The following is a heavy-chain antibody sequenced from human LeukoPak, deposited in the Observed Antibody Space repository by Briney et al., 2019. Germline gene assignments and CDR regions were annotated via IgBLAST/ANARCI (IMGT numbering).Heavy chain of an antibody. CDR2: ISYDGSNK. CDR3: AKAASSSWPSYYYGMDV. J-gene: IGHJ6*02. CDR1: GFTFSSYA. Sequence: GGSLRLSCAASGFTFSSYAMHWVRQAPGKGLEWVAVISYDGSNKYYADSVKGRFTISRDNSKNTLYLQMSSLRVDDTAVYCCAKAASSSWPSYYYGMDVWGQGTTVTVSS. D-gene: IGHD6-13*01. V-gene: IGHV3-30*04.